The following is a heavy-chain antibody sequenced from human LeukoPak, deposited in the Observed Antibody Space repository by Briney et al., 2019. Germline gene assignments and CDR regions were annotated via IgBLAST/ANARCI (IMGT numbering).Heavy chain of an antibody. Sequence: ASVKVSCKASGYTFTSYDINWVRQATGQGLEWMGWMNPNSGNTGYAQKFQGRVTITADKSTSTDYLELSSLRSEDTAVYYCARDNSVRDEAWWFNPWGQGTLVTVSS. V-gene: IGHV1-8*03. J-gene: IGHJ5*02. CDR1: GYTFTSYD. CDR2: MNPNSGNT. CDR3: ARDNSVRDEAWWFNP. D-gene: IGHD5-24*01.